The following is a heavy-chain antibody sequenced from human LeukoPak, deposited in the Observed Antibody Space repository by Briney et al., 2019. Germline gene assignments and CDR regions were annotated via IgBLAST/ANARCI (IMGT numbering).Heavy chain of an antibody. Sequence: SETLSLTCTGSGGSISSYYWSWIRQPPGKGLEWIGYIYYSGSTNYNPSLKSRVTISVDTSKNQFSLKLSSVTAADTAVYYCARGSPNYYDSSGKESYYFDYWGQGTLVTVSS. D-gene: IGHD3-22*01. J-gene: IGHJ4*02. V-gene: IGHV4-59*01. CDR3: ARGSPNYYDSSGKESYYFDY. CDR1: GGSISSYY. CDR2: IYYSGST.